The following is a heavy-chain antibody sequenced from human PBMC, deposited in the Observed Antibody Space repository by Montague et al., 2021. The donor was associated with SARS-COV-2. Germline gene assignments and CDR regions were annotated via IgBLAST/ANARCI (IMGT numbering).Heavy chain of an antibody. V-gene: IGHV4-59*01. CDR3: ARGTYSGVYYDVYYYYYGMDV. D-gene: IGHD1-26*01. CDR2: FYYSGST. J-gene: IGHJ6*02. Sequence: SETLSLTCTVSGGSISSYYWSWIRQPPGKGLEWIGYFYYSGSTNYNPSFKSRLSISVDTSKNQFSLEVTSVTAADTAVYYCARGTYSGVYYDVYYYYYGMDVWGQGTTVTVSS. CDR1: GGSISSYY.